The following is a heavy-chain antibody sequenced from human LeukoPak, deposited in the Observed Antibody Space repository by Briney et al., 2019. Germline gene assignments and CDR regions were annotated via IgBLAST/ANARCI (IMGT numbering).Heavy chain of an antibody. V-gene: IGHV3-33*01. D-gene: IGHD1-26*01. CDR2: IWYDGSNQ. CDR3: ATDRNSGKYYDY. J-gene: IGHJ4*02. Sequence: PGGSLRLSCAASGLTFRNYGMHWVRQAPGKGLEWVAVIWYDGSNQYYVDSVKGRFTVSRDNAKNTLYPQMNSLRAEDTAVYYCATDRNSGKYYDYWGQGTLVTVSS. CDR1: GLTFRNYG.